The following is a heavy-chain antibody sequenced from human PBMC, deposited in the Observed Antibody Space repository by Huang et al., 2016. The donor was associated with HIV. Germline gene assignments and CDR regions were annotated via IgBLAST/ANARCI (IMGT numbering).Heavy chain of an antibody. D-gene: IGHD2-2*01. CDR2: IIPIFGTT. J-gene: IGHJ4*02. Sequence: QVQLVQSGAEVKKPGSSVTVSCKASGGSLSNHVFSWVRQGPGQGLEWMGGIIPIFGTTNYAQKFQGRVTITADESTGTAYVELSSLRSEDTAVYFCARESNIVVVPHTIKFFDYWGQGTLVTVSS. CDR1: GGSLSNHV. CDR3: ARESNIVVVPHTIKFFDY. V-gene: IGHV1-69*01.